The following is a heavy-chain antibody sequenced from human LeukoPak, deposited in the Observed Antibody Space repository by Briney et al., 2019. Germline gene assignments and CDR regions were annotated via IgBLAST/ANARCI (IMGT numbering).Heavy chain of an antibody. J-gene: IGHJ4*02. Sequence: SETLSLTCTVSGGSICSYYWSWIRQPPGKGLEWIGYIYYSGSTNYNPSLKSRVTISVDTSKNQFSLKLSSVTAADTAVYYCAREVVPAAGGFDYWGQGTLVTVSS. CDR1: GGSICSYY. V-gene: IGHV4-59*01. CDR3: AREVVPAAGGFDY. CDR2: IYYSGST. D-gene: IGHD2-2*01.